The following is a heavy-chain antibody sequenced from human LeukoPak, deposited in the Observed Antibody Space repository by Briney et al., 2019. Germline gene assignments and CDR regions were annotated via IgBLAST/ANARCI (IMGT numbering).Heavy chain of an antibody. CDR1: GFTVISNY. J-gene: IGHJ4*02. V-gene: IGHV3-66*02. CDR2: IYSGGST. Sequence: GGSLRLSCAAFGFTVISNYMSWVPQAPGKGLGGGSVIYSGGSTYYADSVKGRFTISRDNSKNTLYLQMNSLRAEDTAVYYCARVYDFWSGYYLDYWGQGTLVTVSS. CDR3: ARVYDFWSGYYLDY. D-gene: IGHD3-3*01.